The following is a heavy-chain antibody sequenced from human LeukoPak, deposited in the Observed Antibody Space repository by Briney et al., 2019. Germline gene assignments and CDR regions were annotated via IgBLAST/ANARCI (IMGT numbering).Heavy chain of an antibody. CDR3: AGRDVSSGRYGLDY. CDR1: GDSIGSSTYY. V-gene: IGHV4-39*01. Sequence: PSETLSLTCAVSGDSIGSSTYYWGWIRQPPGKGLEWIGSLYYSGSTYYNPSLRSRVTISVDTSKNQLSLKVTSVTAADTAVYYCAGRDVSSGRYGLDYWGQGTLVTVSS. CDR2: LYYSGST. J-gene: IGHJ4*02. D-gene: IGHD1-26*01.